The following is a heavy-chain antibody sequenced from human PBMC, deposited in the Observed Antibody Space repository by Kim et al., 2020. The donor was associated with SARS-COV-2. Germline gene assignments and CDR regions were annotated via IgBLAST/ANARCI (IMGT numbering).Heavy chain of an antibody. J-gene: IGHJ6*02. D-gene: IGHD6-13*01. CDR3: ARGGYGQQLEITYYYYGMDV. CDR1: GGSISSGGYY. Sequence: SETLSLTCTVSGGSISSGGYYWSWIRQHPGKGLEWIGYIYYSGSTYYNPSLKSRVTISVDTSKNQFSLKLSSVTAADTAVYYCARGGYGQQLEITYYYYGMDVWGQGTTVTVSS. CDR2: IYYSGST. V-gene: IGHV4-31*03.